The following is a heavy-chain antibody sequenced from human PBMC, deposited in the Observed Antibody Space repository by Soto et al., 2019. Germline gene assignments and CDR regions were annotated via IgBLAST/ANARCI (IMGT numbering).Heavy chain of an antibody. D-gene: IGHD3-22*01. J-gene: IGHJ6*02. Sequence: GGSLRLSCAASGFTVSSNYMSWVRQAPGKGLEWVSVIYSGGSTYYADSVKGRFTISRDNSKNTLYLQMNSLRAEDTAVYYCARSWSYYYVSSGYSPAVGMDVSGQGTTVTVSS. V-gene: IGHV3-53*01. CDR3: ARSWSYYYVSSGYSPAVGMDV. CDR1: GFTVSSNY. CDR2: IYSGGST.